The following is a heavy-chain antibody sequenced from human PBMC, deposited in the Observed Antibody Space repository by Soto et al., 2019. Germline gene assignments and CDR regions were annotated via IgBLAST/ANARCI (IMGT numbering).Heavy chain of an antibody. CDR2: ISYDGSNK. CDR3: ARPRAHSGSYYAYYYYGMDV. CDR1: GFTFSSYA. D-gene: IGHD1-26*01. J-gene: IGHJ6*02. V-gene: IGHV3-30-3*01. Sequence: GGSLRLSCAASGFTFSSYAMHWVRQAPGKGLEWVAVISYDGSNKYYADSVKGRFTISRDNSKNTLYLQMNSLRAEDTAVYYCARPRAHSGSYYAYYYYGMDVWGQGTTVTVSS.